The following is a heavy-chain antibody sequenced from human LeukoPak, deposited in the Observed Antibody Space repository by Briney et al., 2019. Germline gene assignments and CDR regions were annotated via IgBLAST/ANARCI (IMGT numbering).Heavy chain of an antibody. D-gene: IGHD4-17*01. J-gene: IGHJ4*02. CDR2: ISDDGRRK. CDR1: GFIFISYG. CDR3: AKRPSDYGDYVSYFDY. Sequence: GGSLRLSCAASGFIFISYGMHWVRQAPGKGREWVGVISDDGRRKDYADSVKGRFTISRDNSKDTLYLQMNSLGAEDTAVYYCAKRPSDYGDYVSYFDYWGQGTLVTVSS. V-gene: IGHV3-30*18.